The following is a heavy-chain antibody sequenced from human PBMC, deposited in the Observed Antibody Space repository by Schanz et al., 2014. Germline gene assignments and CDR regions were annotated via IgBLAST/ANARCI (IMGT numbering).Heavy chain of an antibody. V-gene: IGHV4-59*11. J-gene: IGHJ4*02. CDR3: ATIPRGNIYGYFDY. CDR2: LFNSERA. Sequence: VQLRESGPGLVKPSETLSLTCTVSGVSISSHYWSWVRQAPGEGLEWIGYLFNSERAKYNPSLESRITMSLDTSKSQFSLPLRYVTAADTAVYYCATIPRGNIYGYFDYWGQGTLVTVSS. D-gene: IGHD5-18*01. CDR1: GVSISSHY.